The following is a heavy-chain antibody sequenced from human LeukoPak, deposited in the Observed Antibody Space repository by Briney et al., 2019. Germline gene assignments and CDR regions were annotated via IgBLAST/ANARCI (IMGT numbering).Heavy chain of an antibody. Sequence: PSETLSLTCTVSGGSISSGSYYWSWIRQPAGKGLEWIGRIYTSGGTNYNPSLKSRVTISVDTSKNQFSLKLSSVTAADTAVYYCARLARYYYDTGVDYWGQGTLVTVSS. CDR1: GGSISSGSYY. CDR3: ARLARYYYDTGVDY. V-gene: IGHV4-61*02. J-gene: IGHJ4*02. CDR2: IYTSGGT. D-gene: IGHD3-22*01.